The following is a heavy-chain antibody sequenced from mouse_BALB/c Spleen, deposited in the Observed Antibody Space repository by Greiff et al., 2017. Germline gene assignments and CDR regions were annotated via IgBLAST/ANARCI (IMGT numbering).Heavy chain of an antibody. CDR3: TRKGIYDGYFWYFDV. Sequence: QVQLQQSGAELVRPGASVTLSCKASGYTFTDYEMHWVKQTPVHGLEWIGAIDPETGGTAYNQKFKGKATLTADKSSSTAYMELRSLTSEDSAVYYCTRKGIYDGYFWYFDVWGAGTTVTVSS. CDR2: IDPETGGT. J-gene: IGHJ1*01. V-gene: IGHV1-15*01. D-gene: IGHD2-3*01. CDR1: GYTFTDYE.